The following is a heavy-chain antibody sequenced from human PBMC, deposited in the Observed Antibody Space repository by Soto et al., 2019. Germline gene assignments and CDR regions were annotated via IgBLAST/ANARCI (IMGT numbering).Heavy chain of an antibody. CDR3: AKGRYYDSSGYYSGETFDY. J-gene: IGHJ4*02. CDR1: GFTFSSYA. Sequence: GGSLRLSCAASGFTFSSYAMSWVRQAPGKGLEWVSAISGSGGSTYYADSVKGRFTISRENSKNTLYLQMNSLRAEDTAVYYCAKGRYYDSSGYYSGETFDYWGQGTLVTVSS. D-gene: IGHD3-22*01. CDR2: ISGSGGST. V-gene: IGHV3-23*01.